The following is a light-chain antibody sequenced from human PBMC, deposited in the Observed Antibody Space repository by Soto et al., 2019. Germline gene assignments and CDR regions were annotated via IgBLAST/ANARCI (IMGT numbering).Light chain of an antibody. Sequence: EIVLTQSPVTLSLSPGERATLSCRASQTVTSTSLAWYQQKPGQAPRLIIYGAYSRATGVPDTISGGGSGTDFTLTISRLEPEDFAVYYCQQYGSSPSITCGQGTRLEIK. V-gene: IGKV3-20*01. CDR2: GAY. CDR3: QQYGSSPSIT. CDR1: QTVTSTS. J-gene: IGKJ5*01.